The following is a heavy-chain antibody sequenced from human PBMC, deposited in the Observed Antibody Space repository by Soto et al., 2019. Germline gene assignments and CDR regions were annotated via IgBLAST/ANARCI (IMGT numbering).Heavy chain of an antibody. J-gene: IGHJ6*02. V-gene: IGHV1-46*01. CDR3: AREGAYDFWSGYQGYYYGMDV. Sequence: GASVKVSCKASGYTFTSYYMHWVRQAPGQGLEWMGIINPSGGSTSYAQKFQGRVTMTRDTSTSTVYMELSSLRSEDTAVYYCAREGAYDFWSGYQGYYYGMDVWGQGTTVTVSS. D-gene: IGHD3-3*01. CDR2: INPSGGST. CDR1: GYTFTSYY.